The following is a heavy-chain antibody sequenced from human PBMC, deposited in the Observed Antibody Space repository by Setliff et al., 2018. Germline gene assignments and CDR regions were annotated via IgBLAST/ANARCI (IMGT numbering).Heavy chain of an antibody. J-gene: IGHJ4*02. D-gene: IGHD1-20*01. CDR2: ISHTGST. CDR1: GMSFSEHY. CDR3: ARDRGSNNSPEDFDY. V-gene: IGHV4-34*01. Sequence: SLTCVVDGMSFSEHYWAWIRQSPGKGLEWIGEISHTGSTNYNPSLKSRVTISINTSKKQFSLMMNSVTAADTAVYYCARDRGSNNSPEDFDYWGLGTLVTVSS.